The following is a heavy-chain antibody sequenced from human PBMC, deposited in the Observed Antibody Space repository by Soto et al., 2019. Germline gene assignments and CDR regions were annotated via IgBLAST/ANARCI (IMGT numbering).Heavy chain of an antibody. CDR3: ATRIAAANLDAFDI. CDR2: ISAYNGNT. CDR1: GYTFTSYG. V-gene: IGHV1-18*04. J-gene: IGHJ3*02. D-gene: IGHD6-13*01. Sequence: ASVKVSCKASGYTFTSYGISWVRQAPGQGLEWMGWISAYNGNTNYAQKLQGRVTMTTDTSTSTAYMELRSLRSDDTAVYYCATRIAAANLDAFDIWGQGTMATVSS.